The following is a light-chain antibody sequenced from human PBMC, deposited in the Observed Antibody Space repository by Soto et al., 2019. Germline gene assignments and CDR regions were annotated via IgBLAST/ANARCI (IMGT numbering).Light chain of an antibody. CDR2: EVS. J-gene: IGLJ1*01. CDR3: CSYASSSTYV. CDR1: SSDVGSYNL. Sequence: QSVLTQPASVSGSPGQSITISCTGTSSDVGSYNLVSWYQQHPGKAPKLKIYEVSKRPSGVSNRFSGSKFGITDSLTISGLQAEEEADYYCCSYASSSTYVVGTGTKLTFL. V-gene: IGLV2-23*02.